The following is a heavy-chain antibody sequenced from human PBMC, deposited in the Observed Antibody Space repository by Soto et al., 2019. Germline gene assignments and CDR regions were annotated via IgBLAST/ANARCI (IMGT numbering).Heavy chain of an antibody. CDR1: VGSLGGYC. CDR2: INHSGST. J-gene: IGHJ4*02. Sequence: LAPLCPPCAAHVGSLGGYCWRSIRESPGQGLERMGEINHSGSTTYNTSPKSRVTISVETSKNQFSLKLSSVTAADTAVYYCARGPRRWRAFASGRFDYWGQRNL. CDR3: ARGPRRWRAFASGRFDY. V-gene: IGHV4-34*01. D-gene: IGHD3-10*01.